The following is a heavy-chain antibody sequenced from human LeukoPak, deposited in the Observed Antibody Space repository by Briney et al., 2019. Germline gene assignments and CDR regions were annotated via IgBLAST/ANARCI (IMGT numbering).Heavy chain of an antibody. D-gene: IGHD1-1*01. V-gene: IGHV3-30*04. J-gene: IGHJ6*02. CDR1: GFLFSSYA. Sequence: GGSLRLSCAASGFLFSSYAMHWVRQAPGKGLEWVAVISYDGSNKYYADSVKGRFTISRDNSKNTLYLQMNSLRAEDTAVYYCARGWNDLFGVSGYYYYYSMDVWGQGTTVTVSS. CDR2: ISYDGSNK. CDR3: ARGWNDLFGVSGYYYYYSMDV.